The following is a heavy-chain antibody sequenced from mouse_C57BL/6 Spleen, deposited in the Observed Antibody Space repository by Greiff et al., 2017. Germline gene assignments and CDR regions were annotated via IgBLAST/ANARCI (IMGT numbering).Heavy chain of an antibody. V-gene: IGHV1-22*01. J-gene: IGHJ4*01. CDR1: GYTFTDYN. Sequence: SGPELVKPGASVKMSCKASGYTFTDYNMHWVKQSHGKSLEWIGYINPNNGGTSYNQKFKGKATLTVNKSSSTAYMELRSLTSEESAVYYCARNYGSSYAMDYWGQGTSVTVSS. CDR2: INPNNGGT. CDR3: ARNYGSSYAMDY. D-gene: IGHD1-1*01.